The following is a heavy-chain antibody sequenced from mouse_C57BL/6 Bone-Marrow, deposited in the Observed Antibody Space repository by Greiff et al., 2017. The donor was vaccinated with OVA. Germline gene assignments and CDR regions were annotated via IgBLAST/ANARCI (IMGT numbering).Heavy chain of an antibody. Sequence: QVELQQPGAELVKPGASVKMSCKASGYTFTSYWITWVKQRPGHGLEWIGDIYPGSGSTNYNEKFKSKATLTVDTSSSTAYMQLSSLTSEDSAVYYCARGSYGSSLSWFAYWGQGTLVTVSA. J-gene: IGHJ3*01. CDR3: ARGSYGSSLSWFAY. CDR1: GYTFTSYW. D-gene: IGHD1-1*01. CDR2: IYPGSGST. V-gene: IGHV1-55*01.